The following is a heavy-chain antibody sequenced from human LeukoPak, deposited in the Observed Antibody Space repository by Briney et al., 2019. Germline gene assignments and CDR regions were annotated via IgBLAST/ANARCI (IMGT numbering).Heavy chain of an antibody. D-gene: IGHD6-6*01. J-gene: IGHJ4*02. CDR1: GFTFSSYS. V-gene: IGHV3-21*01. CDR2: ISSSSSYI. Sequence: GGSLRLSCAASGFTFSSYSMNWVRQAPGKGLEWVSSISSSSSYIYYADSVKGRFAISRDNAKNSLYLQMNSLRAEDTAVYYCARDLLYSSSSPLGGFDYWGQGTLVTVSS. CDR3: ARDLLYSSSSPLGGFDY.